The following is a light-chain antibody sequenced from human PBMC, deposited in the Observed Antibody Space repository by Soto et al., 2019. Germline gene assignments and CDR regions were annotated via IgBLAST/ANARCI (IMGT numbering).Light chain of an antibody. Sequence: EIVLTQSPGTLSLSPGERATLSCRASQSVSNNYLAWYQQKPGQAPRLLIYGASNRATGIPDRFSGSGSGTDFTLTISRLEPEDFALYYCQQYHTSPLTFGQGTKVEIK. CDR1: QSVSNNY. J-gene: IGKJ1*01. CDR2: GAS. CDR3: QQYHTSPLT. V-gene: IGKV3-20*01.